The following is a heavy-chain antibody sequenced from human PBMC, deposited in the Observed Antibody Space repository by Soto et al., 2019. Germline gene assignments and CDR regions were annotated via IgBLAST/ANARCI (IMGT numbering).Heavy chain of an antibody. CDR1: GGSISSSSYY. V-gene: IGHV4-39*01. D-gene: IGHD6-6*01. Sequence: SETLSLTCTVSGGSISSSSYYWGWIRQPPGKGLEWIGSIYYSGSTYYNPSLKSRVTISVDTSKNQFSLKLSSVTAADTAVYYCARQGLYSSSSGGDYWGQGTLVTVSS. CDR3: ARQGLYSSSSGGDY. J-gene: IGHJ4*02. CDR2: IYYSGST.